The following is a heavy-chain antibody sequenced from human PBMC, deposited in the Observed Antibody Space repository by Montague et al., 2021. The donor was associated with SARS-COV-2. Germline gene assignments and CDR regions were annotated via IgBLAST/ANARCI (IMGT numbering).Heavy chain of an antibody. Sequence: SESLSLTCVVSDVSLNTSTWWSWVRQSPGEGLEWVGEIYLSGFTQYNPSVKSRVSISLDDSRSQFSLRLTSVTAADTAVYFCARGGLGNRGFDYWGQGTLVTVSS. CDR2: IYLSGFT. J-gene: IGHJ4*02. CDR3: ARGGLGNRGFDY. CDR1: DVSLNTSTW. D-gene: IGHD3/OR15-3a*01. V-gene: IGHV4-4*02.